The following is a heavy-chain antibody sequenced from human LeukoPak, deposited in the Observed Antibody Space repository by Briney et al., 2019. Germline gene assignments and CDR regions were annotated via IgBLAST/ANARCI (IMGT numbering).Heavy chain of an antibody. CDR2: INPSGGST. CDR1: GYTFTSYY. J-gene: IGHJ4*02. CDR3: ARDLNSYGPFDY. D-gene: IGHD5-18*01. V-gene: IGHV1-46*01. Sequence: ASVKVSCKASGYTFTSYYMHWVRQAPGQGLKWMGIINPSGGSTSYAQKFQGRVTMTRDMSTSTVYMELSSLRSEDTAVYYCARDLNSYGPFDYWGQGTLVTVSS.